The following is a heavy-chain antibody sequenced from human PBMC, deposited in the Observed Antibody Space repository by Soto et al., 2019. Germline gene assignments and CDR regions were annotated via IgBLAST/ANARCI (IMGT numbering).Heavy chain of an antibody. D-gene: IGHD2-2*01. CDR2: ISSRSSTI. CDR3: VKDEVPCSSTTCFYGPFDY. J-gene: IGHJ4*02. CDR1: GFAFSSYN. V-gene: IGHV3-48*02. Sequence: QPGGSLRLSCAASGFAFSSYNMNWVRRAPGKGLEWVSYISSRSSTIFYTDSVRGRFTVSRDNAKNSLYLQMSSLRDEDTAVYYCVKDEVPCSSTTCFYGPFDYWGQGTLVTVSS.